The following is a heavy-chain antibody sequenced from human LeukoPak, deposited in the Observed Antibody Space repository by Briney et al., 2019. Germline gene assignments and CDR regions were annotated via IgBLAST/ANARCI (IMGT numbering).Heavy chain of an antibody. CDR2: IYASGST. V-gene: IGHV4-4*07. D-gene: IGHD3-10*01. J-gene: IGHJ3*02. CDR1: GGSISSYY. CDR3: ASFRDYNEASDI. Sequence: KPSETLSLTCTVSGGSISSYYWSWIRQPAGKGLEWIGRIYASGSTDYNPSLKSRVTMSVDTSKNQFSLKLNSVTAADTAVYYCASFRDYNEASDICGQGTMVTVSS.